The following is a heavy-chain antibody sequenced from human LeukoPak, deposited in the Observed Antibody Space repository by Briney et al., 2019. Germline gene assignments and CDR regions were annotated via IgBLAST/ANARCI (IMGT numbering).Heavy chain of an antibody. CDR3: AKGKGSSSSSIDW. D-gene: IGHD2-15*01. CDR2: ISDSGGST. CDR1: GFTFNTYA. V-gene: IGHV3-23*01. Sequence: PGGSLRLSCAASGFTFNTYAMNWVRQAPGKGLEWVSAISDSGGSTYCADSVKGRFTISRDNSKNTVYLQIHRLRAEDTAVYYCAKGKGSSSSSIDWWGQGTLVTVSS. J-gene: IGHJ4*02.